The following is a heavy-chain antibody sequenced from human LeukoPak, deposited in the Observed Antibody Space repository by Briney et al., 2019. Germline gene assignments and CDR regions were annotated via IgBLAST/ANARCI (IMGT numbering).Heavy chain of an antibody. J-gene: IGHJ4*02. D-gene: IGHD1-7*01. V-gene: IGHV4-39*07. CDR2: FSSGGSA. Sequence: SETLSLTCIVPGGSISSSSYYWAWLRQSPGKGLERIGTFSSGGSAYYNPSLTSRVSISKDTSDNQFSLRLYSVTAADTAVYYCARKQTGTMYDVWGQGTQVTVSS. CDR3: ARKQTGTMYDV. CDR1: GGSISSSSYY.